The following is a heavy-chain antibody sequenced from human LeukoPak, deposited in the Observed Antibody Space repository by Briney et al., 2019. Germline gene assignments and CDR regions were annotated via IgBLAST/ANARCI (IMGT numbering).Heavy chain of an antibody. CDR1: GFTFDDYT. CDR3: AKPYDSSGYRTLFDY. J-gene: IGHJ4*02. D-gene: IGHD3-22*01. CDR2: ISWDGGST. Sequence: GSLRLSCAASGFTFDDYTMHWVRQAPEKGLEWVSLISWDGGSTYYADSVKGRFTISRDNSKNSLYLQMNSLRTEDTALYYCAKPYDSSGYRTLFDYWGQGTLVTVSS. V-gene: IGHV3-43*01.